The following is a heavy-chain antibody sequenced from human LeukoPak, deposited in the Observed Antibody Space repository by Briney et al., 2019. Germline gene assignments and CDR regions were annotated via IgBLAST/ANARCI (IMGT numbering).Heavy chain of an antibody. D-gene: IGHD3-10*01. V-gene: IGHV3-53*01. J-gene: IGHJ4*02. CDR3: ARERGVGGSGTLDY. CDR2: IYSGGST. CDR1: GFTVSSNY. Sequence: PGGSLRLSCAASGFTVSSNYMSWVRKGPGKGLEWVSVIYSGGSTYYADSAKGRFAISRDNSKNTLYLQMNSLRAEDTAVYYCARERGVGGSGTLDYWGQGTLVAVSS.